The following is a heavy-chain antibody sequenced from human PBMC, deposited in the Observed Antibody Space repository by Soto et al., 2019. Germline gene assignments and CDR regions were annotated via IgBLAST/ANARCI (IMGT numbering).Heavy chain of an antibody. V-gene: IGHV3-53*01. CDR3: ARGEEWGWRHYFDL. CDR2: IYSGGSA. CDR1: GFSVSSTY. J-gene: IGHJ4*02. Sequence: EVQLVESGGDLILPGGSLRLSCAVSGFSVSSTYMNWVRQAPGKGLEWVSVIYSGGSASYADSVKGRFTISRDNSKNTVYLQMSNMRADDTGVYYCARGEEWGWRHYFDLWGQGTLVTVSS. D-gene: IGHD3-3*01.